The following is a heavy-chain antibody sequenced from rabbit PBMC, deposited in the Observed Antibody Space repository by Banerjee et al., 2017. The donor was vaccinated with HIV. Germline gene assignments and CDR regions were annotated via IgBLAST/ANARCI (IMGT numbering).Heavy chain of an antibody. CDR2: IDTGSSGGT. V-gene: IGHV1S45*01. CDR3: ARAINSAYRYFNL. CDR1: GLDFSGGYC. J-gene: IGHJ4*01. Sequence: QEQLVESGGGLVQPEGSLTLTCTASGLDFSGGYCLCWVRQAPGKGPERIACIDTGSSGGTYYANWARGRFTISKPSSTTVTLQMTSLTVADTATHFCARAINSAYRYFNLWGPGTLVTVS. D-gene: IGHD1-1*01.